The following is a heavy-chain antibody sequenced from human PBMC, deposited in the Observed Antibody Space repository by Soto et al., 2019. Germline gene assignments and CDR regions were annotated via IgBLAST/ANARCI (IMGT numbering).Heavy chain of an antibody. D-gene: IGHD2-15*01. V-gene: IGHV1-46*01. CDR3: ARVYCSGGSCYLGFGWYYYYMDV. CDR1: GYTFTSYY. J-gene: IGHJ6*03. Sequence: GASVKVSCKASGYTFTSYYMHWVRQAPGQGLEWMGIINPSGGSTSYAQKFQGRVTMTTDTSTSTAYMELRSLRSDDTAVYYCARVYCSGGSCYLGFGWYYYYMDVWGKGTTVTVSS. CDR2: INPSGGST.